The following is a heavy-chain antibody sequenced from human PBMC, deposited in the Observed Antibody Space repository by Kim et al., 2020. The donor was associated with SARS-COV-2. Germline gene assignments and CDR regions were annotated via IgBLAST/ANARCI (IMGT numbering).Heavy chain of an antibody. J-gene: IGHJ6*02. CDR2: IYYSGST. V-gene: IGHV4-59*13. CDR3: ARGGSLRYYGMDV. CDR1: GGSISSYY. Sequence: SETLSLTCTVSGGSISSYYWSWIRQPPGKGLEWIGYIYYSGSTNYNPSLKSRVTISVDTSKNQFSLKLSSVTAADTAVYYCARGGSLRYYGMDVWGQGTTVTVSS.